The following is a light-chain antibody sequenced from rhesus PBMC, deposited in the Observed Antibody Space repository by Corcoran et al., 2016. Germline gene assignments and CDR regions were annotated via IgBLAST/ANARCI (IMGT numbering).Light chain of an antibody. Sequence: QVILTQSPATLSLSPGERATLSCRASPSVGSSLAWYQQKPGQAPMLLIYGASSRATYIPDMFSGSGCGTEFTLTISSLEPEDFAVYYCQKYNTSPRTFGQGTKVEIK. CDR2: GAS. CDR1: PSVGSS. J-gene: IGKJ1*01. V-gene: IGKV3-53*01. CDR3: QKYNTSPRT.